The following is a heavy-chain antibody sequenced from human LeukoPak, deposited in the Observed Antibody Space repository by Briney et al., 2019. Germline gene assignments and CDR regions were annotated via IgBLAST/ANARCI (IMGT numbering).Heavy chain of an antibody. CDR3: ARGGQQLVFYYYYYYMDV. CDR1: GYTFTSYD. V-gene: IGHV1-8*01. D-gene: IGHD6-13*01. Sequence: APVKVSCKASGYTFTSYDINWVRQATGQGLEWMGWMIPNSGNTGYAQKFQGRVTMTRNTSISTANMELSSLRSEDTAVSYCARGGQQLVFYYYYYYMDVWGKGTTVTVSS. J-gene: IGHJ6*03. CDR2: MIPNSGNT.